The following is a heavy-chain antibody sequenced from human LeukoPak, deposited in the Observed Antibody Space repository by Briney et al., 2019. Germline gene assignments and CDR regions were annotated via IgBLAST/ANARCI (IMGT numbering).Heavy chain of an antibody. CDR1: GGSISSYY. D-gene: IGHD3-3*01. V-gene: IGHV4-4*07. CDR2: IYTSGST. CDR3: ARARFGVVTYTDY. Sequence: PSETLSLTCTVSGGSISSYYWRWIRQPAGKGREWIGRIYTSGSTNYNTSLKSRVTMSGDTSKNQFSLKLSSVTAADTAVYYCARARFGVVTYTDYWGQGTLVTVSS. J-gene: IGHJ4*02.